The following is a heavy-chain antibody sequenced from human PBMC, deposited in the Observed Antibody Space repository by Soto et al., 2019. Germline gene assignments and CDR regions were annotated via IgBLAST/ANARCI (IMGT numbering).Heavy chain of an antibody. V-gene: IGHV4-34*01. CDR3: ATNPFTYYYGSGSRNWFDP. CDR1: GGSFSGYY. D-gene: IGHD3-10*01. J-gene: IGHJ5*02. CDR2: INHSGST. Sequence: ETLSLTCAVYGGSFSGYYWSWIRQPPGKGLEWIGEINHSGSTNYNPTLKSRVTISVDTSKNQFSLKLSSVTAADTAVYYCATNPFTYYYGSGSRNWFDPWGQGTLVTVSS.